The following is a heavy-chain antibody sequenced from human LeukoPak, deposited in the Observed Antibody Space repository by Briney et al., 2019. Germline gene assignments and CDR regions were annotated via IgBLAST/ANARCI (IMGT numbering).Heavy chain of an antibody. V-gene: IGHV3-30*03. CDR2: TSSDLNVK. D-gene: IGHD3-10*01. CDR3: AREGYYGSGSPPSLYFDY. CDR1: GFTFSSYG. J-gene: IGHJ4*02. Sequence: GGSLRLSCAASGFTFSSYGMHWVRQAPGKGLEWVAVTSSDLNVKLYADSVKGRFTISRDNSRSTLYLQMNSLRPDDTAIYYCAREGYYGSGSPPSLYFDYWGQGTLVTVSS.